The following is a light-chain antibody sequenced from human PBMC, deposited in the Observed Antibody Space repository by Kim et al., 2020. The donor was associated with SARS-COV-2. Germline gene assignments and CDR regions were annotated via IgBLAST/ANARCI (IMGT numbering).Light chain of an antibody. CDR2: EGS. J-gene: IGLJ3*02. V-gene: IGLV2-23*01. Sequence: QSALTQPASVSGSPGQSITISCTGTSSDVGSYNLVSWYQQHPGKAPKLMIYEGSKRPSGVSNRFSGSKSGNTASLTISGLQAEDETDYYCCSYVGTRVFGGGTQLTVL. CDR1: SSDVGSYNL. CDR3: CSYVGTRV.